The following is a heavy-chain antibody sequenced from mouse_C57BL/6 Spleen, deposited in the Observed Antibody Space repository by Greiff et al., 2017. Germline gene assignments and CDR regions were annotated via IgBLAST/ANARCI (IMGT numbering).Heavy chain of an antibody. CDR1: GFTFSSYA. CDR2: ISDGGSYT. D-gene: IGHD1-1*01. V-gene: IGHV5-4*01. J-gene: IGHJ2*01. CDR3: ARDEGIVANFDY. Sequence: EVKLMESGGDLVKPGGSLKLSCAASGFTFSSYAMSWVRQTPEKRLEWVATISDGGSYTYYPDNVKGRFTISRDNAKNNLYLQMSHLKSEDTAMYYCARDEGIVANFDYWGQGTTLTVSS.